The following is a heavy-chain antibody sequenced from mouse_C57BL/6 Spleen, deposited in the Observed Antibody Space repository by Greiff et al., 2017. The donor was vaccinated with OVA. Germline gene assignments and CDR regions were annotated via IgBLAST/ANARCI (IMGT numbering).Heavy chain of an antibody. CDR2: INPNNGGT. D-gene: IGHD1-1*01. CDR3: AREAVPYYAMDY. J-gene: IGHJ4*01. CDR1: GYTFTDYY. Sequence: EVQLQQSGPELVKPGASVKISCKASGYTFTDYYMNWVKQSHGKSLEWIGDINPNNGGTSYNQKFKGKATLTVDKSSSTAYMELRSLTSEDSAVYYCAREAVPYYAMDYWGQGTSVTVSS. V-gene: IGHV1-26*01.